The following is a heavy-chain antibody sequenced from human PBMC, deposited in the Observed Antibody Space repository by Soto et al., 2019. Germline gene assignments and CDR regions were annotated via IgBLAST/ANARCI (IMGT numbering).Heavy chain of an antibody. CDR1: GGSISSSSYY. CDR2: IYYSGST. CDR3: ARGEYGNSWPSFDY. D-gene: IGHD6-13*01. Sequence: SETLSLTCTVSGGSISSSSYYWGWIRQPPGKGLEWIGSIYYSGSTYYNPSLKSRVTISVDTSKNQFSLKLSSVTAADTAVYYCARGEYGNSWPSFDYWGQGTLVTVSS. J-gene: IGHJ4*02. V-gene: IGHV4-39*01.